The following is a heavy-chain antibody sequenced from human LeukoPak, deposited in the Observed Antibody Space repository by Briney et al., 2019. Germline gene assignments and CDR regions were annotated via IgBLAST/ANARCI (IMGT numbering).Heavy chain of an antibody. D-gene: IGHD3-3*01. Sequence: GGSLRLSCAASGFTFSSYAMTWVRQAPGKGLEWVSGIGASGDTTNYADSVKGRFTISRDISKNTLCLQMNSLRAEDTAVYYCAKSPSITIFGVVTYIDYWGQGTLVTVSS. J-gene: IGHJ4*02. V-gene: IGHV3-23*01. CDR3: AKSPSITIFGVVTYIDY. CDR1: GFTFSSYA. CDR2: IGASGDTT.